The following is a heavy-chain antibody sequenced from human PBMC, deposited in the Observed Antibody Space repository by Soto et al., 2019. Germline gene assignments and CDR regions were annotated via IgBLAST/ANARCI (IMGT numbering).Heavy chain of an antibody. D-gene: IGHD5-18*01. CDR3: ARVGYSYGTDFDY. CDR2: IIPIFGTA. Sequence: SVKVSCKASGGTFSSYAISWVRQAPGQGLEWVGGIIPIFGTANYAQKFQGRVTITADESTSTAYMELSSLRSEDTAVYYCARVGYSYGTDFDYWGQGTLVTVSS. J-gene: IGHJ4*02. V-gene: IGHV1-69*13. CDR1: GGTFSSYA.